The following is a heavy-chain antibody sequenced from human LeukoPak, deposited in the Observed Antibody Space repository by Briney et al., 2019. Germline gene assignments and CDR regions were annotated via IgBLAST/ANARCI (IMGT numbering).Heavy chain of an antibody. D-gene: IGHD4-17*01. Sequence: VLSLRLSYAASGFTFSSYWMRCVHQAPGSGLEWVANINQDGSEKYYLDSVKGRFTISRDNAKNSLYLQMNSLRAEDTAVYYCAREQNGDYDYWGQGTLVTVSS. CDR2: INQDGSEK. J-gene: IGHJ4*02. CDR3: AREQNGDYDY. V-gene: IGHV3-7*01. CDR1: GFTFSSYW.